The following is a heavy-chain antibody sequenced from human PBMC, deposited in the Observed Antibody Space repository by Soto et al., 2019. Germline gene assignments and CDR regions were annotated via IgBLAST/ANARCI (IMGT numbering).Heavy chain of an antibody. J-gene: IGHJ3*01. CDR2: MSGRGDRS. V-gene: IGHV3-23*01. D-gene: IGHD2-15*01. CDR3: ARGGRSEVVVPSTFDAFDF. CDR1: GFTFSNYA. Sequence: PGGSLRLSCAASGFTFSNYAMSWVRQAPGKGLEWVSGMSGRGDRSDSADSVKGRFTISRGNSKNTLYLQMNSLRAEDTAVYYCARGGRSEVVVPSTFDAFDFWGQGTMVTVSS.